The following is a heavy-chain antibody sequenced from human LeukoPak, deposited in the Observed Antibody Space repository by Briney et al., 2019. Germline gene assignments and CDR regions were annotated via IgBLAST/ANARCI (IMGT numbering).Heavy chain of an antibody. CDR3: ARVPSLRYFDWLLQSYYFDY. J-gene: IGHJ4*02. CDR2: IKQDGSEK. V-gene: IGHV3-7*01. CDR1: GFTFSSYW. D-gene: IGHD3-9*01. Sequence: PGGSLRLSCAASGFTFSSYWMSWVRQAPGKGLEWVANIKQDGSEKYYVDSVKGRFTISRDNAKNSLYLQMNSLRAEDTAVYYCARVPSLRYFDWLLQSYYFDYWGQGTLVTVSS.